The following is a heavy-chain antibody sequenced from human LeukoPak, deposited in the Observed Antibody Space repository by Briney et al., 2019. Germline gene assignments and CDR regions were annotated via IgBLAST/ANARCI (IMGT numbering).Heavy chain of an antibody. CDR2: ISSSGSTI. J-gene: IGHJ4*02. Sequence: GGSLRLSCAASGFTFSSYEMNWVRQAPGKGLEWVSYISSSGSTIYYADSVKGRFTISRDNAKNSLYLQMNSLRAEDTALYYCARHFDSSTYFFLYFDYWGQGTLVTVSS. CDR3: ARHFDSSTYFFLYFDY. V-gene: IGHV3-48*03. CDR1: GFTFSSYE. D-gene: IGHD3-22*01.